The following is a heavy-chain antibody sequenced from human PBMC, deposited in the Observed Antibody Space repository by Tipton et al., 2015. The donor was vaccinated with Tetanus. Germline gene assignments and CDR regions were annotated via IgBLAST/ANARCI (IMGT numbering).Heavy chain of an antibody. Sequence: SLRLSCAASGFTLSRYTLNWVRQAPGKGLEWVSSISSSSRYIYYADSVKGRFTISRDNSKNTVYLEMNSLRVEDTALYYCARGPGSGIYWSWFDPWGQGTLVTVSS. V-gene: IGHV3-21*01. D-gene: IGHD3-3*01. CDR2: ISSSSRYI. CDR1: GFTLSRYT. J-gene: IGHJ5*02. CDR3: ARGPGSGIYWSWFDP.